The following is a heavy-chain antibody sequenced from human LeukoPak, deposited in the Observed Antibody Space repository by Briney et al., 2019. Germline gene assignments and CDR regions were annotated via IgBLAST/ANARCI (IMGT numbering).Heavy chain of an antibody. J-gene: IGHJ4*02. CDR1: GYTFTSYD. CDR2: MNPNSGNT. CDR3: ANGATSYSSNPLHIGDY. D-gene: IGHD5-18*01. V-gene: IGHV1-8*03. Sequence: ASVKVSCKASGYTFTSYDINWVRQATGQGLEWMGWMNPNSGNTGYAQKFQGRVTITRNTSISTAYMELSSLRAEDTAVYYCANGATSYSSNPLHIGDYWGQGTLVTVSS.